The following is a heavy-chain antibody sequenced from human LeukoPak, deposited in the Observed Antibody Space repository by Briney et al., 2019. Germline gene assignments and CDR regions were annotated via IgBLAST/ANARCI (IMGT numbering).Heavy chain of an antibody. V-gene: IGHV3-53*01. CDR3: ARDRAYGDYAA. CDR2: IYSRDNT. Sequence: PGGSLRLSCAASGFTFSSYGMNWVRQAPGKGLEWISIIYSRDNTDYADSVKGRFIISRDNSKNTVYLQMNSLRADDTAVYYCARDRAYGDYAAWGQGTLVTVSS. D-gene: IGHD4-17*01. J-gene: IGHJ5*02. CDR1: GFTFSSYG.